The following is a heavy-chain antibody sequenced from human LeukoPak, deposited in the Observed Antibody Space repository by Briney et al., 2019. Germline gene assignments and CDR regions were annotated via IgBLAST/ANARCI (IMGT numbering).Heavy chain of an antibody. Sequence: HPGGSLRLSCAASGFTFSSYAMHWVRQAPGKGLEWVAVISYDGSDKYYADSVKGRFTISRDNSKNTLYLQMNSLRAEDTAVYYCARVPRGFLEWLFGYWGQGTLVTVSS. CDR3: ARVPRGFLEWLFGY. CDR2: ISYDGSDK. CDR1: GFTFSSYA. V-gene: IGHV3-30*04. D-gene: IGHD3-3*01. J-gene: IGHJ4*02.